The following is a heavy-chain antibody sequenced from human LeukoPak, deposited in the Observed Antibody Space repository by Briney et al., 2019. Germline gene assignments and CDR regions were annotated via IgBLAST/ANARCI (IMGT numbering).Heavy chain of an antibody. J-gene: IGHJ4*02. Sequence: ASVKVSCKASGYTFTGYYMHWVRQAPGQGLEWMGRINPNSGDTNYAQKFQGRVTMTRDTSISTAYMELSSLRSDDTAVCYCASPAYSSGWYHNWGQGTLVTVSS. V-gene: IGHV1-2*06. D-gene: IGHD6-19*01. CDR2: INPNSGDT. CDR1: GYTFTGYY. CDR3: ASPAYSSGWYHN.